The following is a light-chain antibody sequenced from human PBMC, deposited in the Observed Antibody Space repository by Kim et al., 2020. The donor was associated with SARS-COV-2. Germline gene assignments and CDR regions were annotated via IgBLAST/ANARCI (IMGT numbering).Light chain of an antibody. CDR1: NIRSKS. V-gene: IGLV3-21*04. J-gene: IGLJ3*02. CDR3: QVWDSSSDHRV. CDR2: YDS. Sequence: APGKTARITCGGNNIRSKSVHWYQQKPGQAPVLVIYYDSDRPSGIPERFSGSNSGDTATLTISRVEAEDEDDYYCQVWDSSSDHRVFGGGTQLTVL.